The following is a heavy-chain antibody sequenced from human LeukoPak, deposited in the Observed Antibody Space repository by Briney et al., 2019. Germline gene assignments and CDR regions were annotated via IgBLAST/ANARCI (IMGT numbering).Heavy chain of an antibody. CDR1: GGSISNYY. D-gene: IGHD2-15*01. CDR3: AREEAATSSLDY. Sequence: SETLSLTCTVSGGSISNYYWSWIRQHPGKGLEWIGYIYYTGSTTHNPSLNSRVTTSVDTSKNQFSLRLSSVTAADTAVYYCAREEAATSSLDYWGQGILVTVSS. V-gene: IGHV4-59*01. J-gene: IGHJ4*02. CDR2: IYYTGST.